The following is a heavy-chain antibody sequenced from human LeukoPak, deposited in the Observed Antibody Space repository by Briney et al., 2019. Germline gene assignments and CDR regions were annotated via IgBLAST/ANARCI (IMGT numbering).Heavy chain of an antibody. V-gene: IGHV3-21*01. CDR2: ISSSRSYI. Sequence: GGSLRLSCAASGFTFSSYSMNWVRQAPGKGLEWVSSISSSRSYIYYADSVKGRFTISRDNAKNSLYLQMNSLRAEDTAVYYCARDMGTEYYYDSSGYYPNYFDYWGQGTLVTVSS. D-gene: IGHD3-22*01. J-gene: IGHJ4*02. CDR1: GFTFSSYS. CDR3: ARDMGTEYYYDSSGYYPNYFDY.